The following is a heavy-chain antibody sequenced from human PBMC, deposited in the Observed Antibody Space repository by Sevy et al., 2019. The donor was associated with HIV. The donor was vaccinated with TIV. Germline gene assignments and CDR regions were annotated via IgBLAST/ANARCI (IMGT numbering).Heavy chain of an antibody. D-gene: IGHD2-15*01. J-gene: IGHJ6*02. V-gene: IGHV3-21*06. Sequence: GGSLRLSCAASGFIFSGYNMHWVRQAPGKGLEWVSSISTSSTYIYQADSEKGRFTISRDNAQNSVYLQMNSLRVEDTALYYCARGSCIGGSCHTGYHGMDVWGQGTTVTVSS. CDR1: GFIFSGYN. CDR3: ARGSCIGGSCHTGYHGMDV. CDR2: ISTSSTYI.